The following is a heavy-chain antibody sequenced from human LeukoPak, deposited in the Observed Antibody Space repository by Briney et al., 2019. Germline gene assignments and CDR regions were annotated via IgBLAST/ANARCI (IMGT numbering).Heavy chain of an antibody. CDR2: IYYSGST. V-gene: IGHV4-59*08. CDR3: ARLSYGDLYFDY. D-gene: IGHD4-17*01. Sequence: PSETLSLTFIVSGGFISSYYWSWIRQPPGKGLEGIGYIYYSGSTNYNPSLKSRVTISADTSKTRFSLRLSSVTAADTAVYYCARLSYGDLYFDYWGQGTLVTVSS. CDR1: GGFISSYY. J-gene: IGHJ4*02.